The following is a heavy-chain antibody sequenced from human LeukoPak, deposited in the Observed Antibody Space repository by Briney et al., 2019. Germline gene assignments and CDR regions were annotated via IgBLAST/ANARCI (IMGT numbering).Heavy chain of an antibody. J-gene: IGHJ4*02. Sequence: PGGSLRLSCAASGFTFSSHWMSWVRQAPGKGLEWVANIERDGSEKNYVDSVKGRFTISRDNAQNSLYLQMNSLRAEDTAVYFCVREPTAVGLWGQGTLVTVSS. CDR3: VREPTAVGL. D-gene: IGHD1-26*01. V-gene: IGHV3-7*01. CDR2: IERDGSEK. CDR1: GFTFSSHW.